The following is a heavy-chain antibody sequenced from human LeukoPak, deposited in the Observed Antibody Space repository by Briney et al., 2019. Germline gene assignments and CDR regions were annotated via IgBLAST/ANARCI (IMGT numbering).Heavy chain of an antibody. D-gene: IGHD4-17*01. CDR3: ARDPYGDYGGYFDY. V-gene: IGHV3-30*04. CDR1: GFTFSSYA. CDR2: ISYDGSNK. Sequence: GGSLRLSCADSGFTFSSYAMHWVRQAPGKGLEWVAVISYDGSNKYYADSVKVRFTISRDNSKNTLYLQMNSLRAEDTAVYYCARDPYGDYGGYFDYWGQGTLVTVSS. J-gene: IGHJ4*02.